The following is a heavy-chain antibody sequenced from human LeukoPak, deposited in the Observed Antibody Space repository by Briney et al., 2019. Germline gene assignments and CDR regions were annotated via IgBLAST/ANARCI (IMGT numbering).Heavy chain of an antibody. D-gene: IGHD3-10*01. CDR3: AKEPRGYYGSGSSWFDY. CDR2: ISGSGGST. Sequence: GGSLRLSCAASGFTFSSYAMSWVRQAPGKGLEWVSAISGSGGSTYYADSVKGRFTISRDNSKNTLYLQMNSLRAEDTAVYYCAKEPRGYYGSGSSWFDYWGQEPWSPSPQ. J-gene: IGHJ4*01. V-gene: IGHV3-23*01. CDR1: GFTFSSYA.